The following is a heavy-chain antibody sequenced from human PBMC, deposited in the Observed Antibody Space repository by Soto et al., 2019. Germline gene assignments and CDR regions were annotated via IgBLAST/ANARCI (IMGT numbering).Heavy chain of an antibody. V-gene: IGHV3-30-3*01. Sequence: VQLVESGGGGAQPGGPLGFPFPASGFPFTGFPWPRAARAPGTGLGWGLIISYVGGIKYYAESVKGRFTISRDTPKNTLYLQMSSLRAEDTAVYYCARDLSRGITMIALEIHYWGQGTLVTVSS. CDR3: ARDLSRGITMIALEIHY. CDR2: ISYVGGIK. D-gene: IGHD3-22*01. J-gene: IGHJ4*02. CDR1: GFPFTGFP.